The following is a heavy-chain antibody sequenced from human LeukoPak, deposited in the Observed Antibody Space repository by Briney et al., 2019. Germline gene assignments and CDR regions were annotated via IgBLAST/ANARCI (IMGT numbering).Heavy chain of an antibody. Sequence: ASVKVSCEASGYTFISYDINWVRQATGQGLEWMGWMNANSGNTGYPQKFQGRVTMTRNTSISTAYMELSSLRSEDTAVYYCARGAYCSGGSCYSYYGMDVWGQGTTVTVSS. CDR3: ARGAYCSGGSCYSYYGMDV. D-gene: IGHD2-15*01. CDR2: MNANSGNT. J-gene: IGHJ6*02. V-gene: IGHV1-8*01. CDR1: GYTFISYD.